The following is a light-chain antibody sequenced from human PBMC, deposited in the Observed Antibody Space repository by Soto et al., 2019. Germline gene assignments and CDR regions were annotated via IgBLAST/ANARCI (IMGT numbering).Light chain of an antibody. CDR2: AAS. Sequence: EIVLTQSPGTLSLSPGGSAALSCRSTESIDSNFLAWYQQKPGQAPRLLIYAASSRATGIPARFSGSGSGTDFTLTISSLEPEDLAVYYCQQRSNWPRTFGQGTKVDI. J-gene: IGKJ1*01. CDR3: QQRSNWPRT. V-gene: IGKV3D-20*02. CDR1: ESIDSNF.